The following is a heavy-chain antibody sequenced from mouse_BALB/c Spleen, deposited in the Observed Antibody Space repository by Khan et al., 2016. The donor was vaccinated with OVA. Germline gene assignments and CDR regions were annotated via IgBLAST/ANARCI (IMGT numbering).Heavy chain of an antibody. Sequence: EVQLVESGRDLVKPGGSLKLSCAASGFSFSSYSMSWVRQPPDKRLEWVATISSGGDYTYYPDIVKGRFTISRDNAKNTLYLQMSSLKSEDTAMYYCASHLTGSFAYWGQGTLVTVSA. CDR3: ASHLTGSFAY. V-gene: IGHV5-6*01. J-gene: IGHJ3*01. D-gene: IGHD4-1*01. CDR1: GFSFSSYS. CDR2: ISSGGDYT.